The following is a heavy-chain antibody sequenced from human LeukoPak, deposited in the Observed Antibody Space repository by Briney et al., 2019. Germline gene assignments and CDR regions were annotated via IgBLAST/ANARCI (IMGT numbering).Heavy chain of an antibody. V-gene: IGHV4-34*01. D-gene: IGHD3-3*01. J-gene: IGHJ5*02. Sequence: SETLSLTCAVYGGSFSGCYWSWIRQPPGKGLELIGEINHSGSTNYNPSLKSRVTISVDTSKNQFSLKLSSVTAADTAVYYCARGFITILPFDPWGQGTLVTVSS. CDR3: ARGFITILPFDP. CDR2: INHSGST. CDR1: GGSFSGCY.